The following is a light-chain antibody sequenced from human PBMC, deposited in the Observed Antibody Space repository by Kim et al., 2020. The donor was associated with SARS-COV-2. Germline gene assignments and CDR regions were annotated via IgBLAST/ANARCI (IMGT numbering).Light chain of an antibody. Sequence: QSVLTQPPSASGTPGQRVTISCSGTSSNIGSNTIKWYQHLPGRAPKILSGVPDRFPGSKAGTSASRAISGLPSADAADYYCATGDNSLNGYVFGTGT. CDR1: SSNIGSNT. J-gene: IGLJ1*01. CDR3: ATGDNSLNGYV. V-gene: IGLV1-44*01.